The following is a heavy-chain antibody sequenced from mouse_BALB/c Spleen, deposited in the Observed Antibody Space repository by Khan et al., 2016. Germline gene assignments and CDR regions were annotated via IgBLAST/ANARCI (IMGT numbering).Heavy chain of an antibody. CDR2: IWPGGST. Sequence: VQLQESGPGLVAPSQSLSITCTVSGFSLTNSGVHWIRQPPGKGLEWLGVIWPGGSTDYNSALMSRLSITKDNSQNQVFLKMISLQTEDTAMYYCARDDQEYDAWFASWGQGTLVIVSA. CDR3: ARDDQEYDAWFAS. CDR1: GFSLTNSG. D-gene: IGHD2-14*01. V-gene: IGHV2-9*02. J-gene: IGHJ3*01.